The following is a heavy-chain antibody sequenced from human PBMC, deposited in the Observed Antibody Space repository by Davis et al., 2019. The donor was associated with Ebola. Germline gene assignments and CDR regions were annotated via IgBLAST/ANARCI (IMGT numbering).Heavy chain of an antibody. CDR1: GFTFSSYW. Sequence: GESLKIFCAASGFTFSSYWMSWVRQAPGKGLEWVANIKQDGSEKYYVDSVKGRFTISRDNAKNSLYLQMNSLRAEDTAVYYCAIAAAGNDYWGQGTLVTVSS. V-gene: IGHV3-7*01. J-gene: IGHJ4*02. D-gene: IGHD6-13*01. CDR2: IKQDGSEK. CDR3: AIAAAGNDY.